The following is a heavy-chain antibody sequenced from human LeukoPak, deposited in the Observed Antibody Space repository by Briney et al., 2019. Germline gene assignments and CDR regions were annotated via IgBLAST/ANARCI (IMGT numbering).Heavy chain of an antibody. CDR1: GGSIRSYY. Sequence: LSLTCTVSGGSIRSYYWSWIRQPPGKGLEWVAGISAGGGSTYYADSVKGRFTISRDNSKNMLYLQLNSLRAEDTAVYYCAKGDPPTYYDILTGQDYWGQGTLVTVSS. V-gene: IGHV3-23*01. J-gene: IGHJ4*02. CDR3: AKGDPPTYYDILTGQDY. CDR2: ISAGGGST. D-gene: IGHD3-9*01.